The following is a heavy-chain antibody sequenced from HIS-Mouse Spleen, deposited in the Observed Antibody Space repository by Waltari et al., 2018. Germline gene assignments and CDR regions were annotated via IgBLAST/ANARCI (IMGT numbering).Heavy chain of an antibody. D-gene: IGHD3-3*01. CDR2: IRAYNGNT. CDR1: GYTFTSYG. CDR3: ARSESRFLEWLDWFDP. Sequence: QVQLVQSGAEVKKPGASVKVSCKPSGYTFTSYGISGVRQAPGQGLEWMGWIRAYNGNTNYAQKLQGRVTMTTDTSTSTAYMELRSLRSDDTAVYYCARSESRFLEWLDWFDPWGQGTLVTVSS. V-gene: IGHV1-18*01. J-gene: IGHJ5*02.